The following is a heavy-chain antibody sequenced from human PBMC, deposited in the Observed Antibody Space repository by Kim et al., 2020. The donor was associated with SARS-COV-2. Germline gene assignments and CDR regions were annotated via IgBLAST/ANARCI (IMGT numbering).Heavy chain of an antibody. Sequence: GGSLRLSCAASGFTFADYAMHWVRQAPGKGLEWVSGISWNSGSIGYADSVKGRFTISRDNAKNSLYLQMNSLRAADTALYYCAKDMSLSVWTGVDPWGQG. CDR3: AKDMSLSVWTGVDP. CDR2: ISWNSGSI. D-gene: IGHD3-16*01. V-gene: IGHV3-9*01. CDR1: GFTFADYA. J-gene: IGHJ5*02.